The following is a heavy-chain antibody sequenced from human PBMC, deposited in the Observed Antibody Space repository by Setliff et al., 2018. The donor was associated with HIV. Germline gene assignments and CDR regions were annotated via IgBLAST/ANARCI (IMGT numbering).Heavy chain of an antibody. CDR3: AKGDARGGYHYFAY. V-gene: IGHV4-38-2*01. Sequence: SETLSLTCAVSGYSISSGYYWGWIRQPPGKGLEWNGSIYYSGSPNYNPSLKSRVTMSVDTSKNQFSPKLSSVTAEDTAVYYCAKGDARGGYHYFAYWGQGTLVTVSS. J-gene: IGHJ4*02. CDR1: GYSISSGYY. D-gene: IGHD2-15*01. CDR2: IYYSGSP.